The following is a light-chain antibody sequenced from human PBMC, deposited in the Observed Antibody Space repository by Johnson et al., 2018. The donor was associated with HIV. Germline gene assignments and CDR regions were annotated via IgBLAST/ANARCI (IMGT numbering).Light chain of an antibody. V-gene: IGLV1-51*01. CDR1: GSNIGDNY. CDR3: GTWDTSLSPGHG. CDR2: DDN. J-gene: IGLJ1*01. Sequence: QSVLTQPPSVSAAPGQKVTISYSGIGSNIGDNYVSWYQHLPGTAPKLLIYDDNKRPSGLPDRFYGPKSGTSATLGITVLQTGYEADYYCGTWDTSLSPGHGFGAGTTVTVL.